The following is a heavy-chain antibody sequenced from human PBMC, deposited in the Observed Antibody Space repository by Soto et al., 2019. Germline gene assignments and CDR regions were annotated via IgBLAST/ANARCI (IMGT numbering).Heavy chain of an antibody. V-gene: IGHV3-33*01. Sequence: QVQLVESGGGGVQPGGSLRLSCEASGFTFSTYGMNWVRQAPGKGLEWVAVIWYDGRKQSYADSVRGRLTISRDNSKNTLYLQMNSLRVEDTAVYYCARDRLCGSSPNGYYYYGLDVWGQGTTVTVSS. CDR2: IWYDGRKQ. CDR3: ARDRLCGSSPNGYYYYGLDV. D-gene: IGHD1-26*01. CDR1: GFTFSTYG. J-gene: IGHJ6*02.